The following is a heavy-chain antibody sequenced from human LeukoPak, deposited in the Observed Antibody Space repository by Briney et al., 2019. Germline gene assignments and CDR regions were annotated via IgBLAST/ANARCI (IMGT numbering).Heavy chain of an antibody. J-gene: IGHJ4*02. CDR2: ISGSGGST. CDR3: AKGGSWGLYFDY. CDR1: GCTFSSYA. D-gene: IGHD6-13*01. Sequence: GGSLRLSCAASGCTFSSYAMSWVHQAPGKGLEWVSAISGSGGSTYYADSVKGRFTISRDNSKNTLYLQMNSLRAEDTAVYYCAKGGSWGLYFDYWGQGTLVTVSS. V-gene: IGHV3-23*01.